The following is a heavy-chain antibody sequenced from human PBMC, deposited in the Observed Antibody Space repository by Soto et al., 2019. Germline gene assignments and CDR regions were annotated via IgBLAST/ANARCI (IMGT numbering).Heavy chain of an antibody. CDR1: GFTFSDYG. V-gene: IGHV3-30*18. J-gene: IGHJ5*02. CDR3: AKDGDGVGSLKWLDP. Sequence: QVQLVESGGGVVQPGRSLRLSCAASGFTFSDYGMHWVRQAPGKGLEWVAFISYDGAEKYFADSVKGRFTFSRDNSKNTLYLQMNSLTTEDTAVYFCAKDGDGVGSLKWLDPWGQGTLVTVSS. CDR2: ISYDGAEK. D-gene: IGHD1-26*01.